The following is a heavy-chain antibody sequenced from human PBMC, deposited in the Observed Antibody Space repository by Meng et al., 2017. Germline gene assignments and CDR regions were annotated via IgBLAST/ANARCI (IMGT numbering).Heavy chain of an antibody. D-gene: IGHD1-26*01. CDR1: GYTFTSYD. CDR2: INTTTGNP. CDR3: ARAVSWEIPIDP. V-gene: IGHV7-4-1*02. Sequence: GSCFKTPGACWKFSRTATGYTFTSYDMTWVRQAAGQGFEWMGWINTTTGNPTYAQGFTGRFVFSLDTSVSTAYLQISSLKAEDTAVYYCARAVSWEIPIDPWGQGTLVTVSS. J-gene: IGHJ5*02.